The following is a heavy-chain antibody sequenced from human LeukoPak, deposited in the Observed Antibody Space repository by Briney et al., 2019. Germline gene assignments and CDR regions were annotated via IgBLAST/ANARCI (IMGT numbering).Heavy chain of an antibody. J-gene: IGHJ5*02. CDR1: GYTFTSYY. D-gene: IGHD6-13*01. CDR3: AHEAAAGLEFDP. Sequence: SVKVSCKASGYTFTSYYMHWVRQAPGQGLEWMGGIIPIFGTANYAQKFQGRVTITADESTSTAYMELSSLRSEDTAVYYCAHEAAAGLEFDPWGQGTLVTVSS. CDR2: IIPIFGTA. V-gene: IGHV1-69*13.